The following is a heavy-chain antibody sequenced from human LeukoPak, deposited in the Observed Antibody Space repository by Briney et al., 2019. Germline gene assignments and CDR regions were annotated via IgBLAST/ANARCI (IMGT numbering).Heavy chain of an antibody. V-gene: IGHV3-23*01. Sequence: GGSLRLSCAASGFTFSNYDMSWVRQAPGKGLEWVSAISGSGDSTYCPDSVKGRFTISRDNSKNTVFLQIHSLRAEDTAVYYCAKDPSGAWLFEHWGQGTLVTVSS. CDR3: AKDPSGAWLFEH. CDR2: ISGSGDST. J-gene: IGHJ4*02. CDR1: GFTFSNYD. D-gene: IGHD6-25*01.